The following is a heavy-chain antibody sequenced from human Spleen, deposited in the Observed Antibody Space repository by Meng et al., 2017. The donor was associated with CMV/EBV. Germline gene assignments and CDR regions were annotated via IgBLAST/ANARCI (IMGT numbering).Heavy chain of an antibody. V-gene: IGHV1-69*05. Sequence: TASGGTFSSYAISWVRQAPGQGLEWMGGIIPIFGTANYAQKFQGRVTITTDESTSTAYMELSSLRSEDTAVYYCARGYTDYSKGIDYWGQGTLVTVSS. D-gene: IGHD4-11*01. CDR1: GGTFSSYA. CDR3: ARGYTDYSKGIDY. J-gene: IGHJ4*02. CDR2: IIPIFGTA.